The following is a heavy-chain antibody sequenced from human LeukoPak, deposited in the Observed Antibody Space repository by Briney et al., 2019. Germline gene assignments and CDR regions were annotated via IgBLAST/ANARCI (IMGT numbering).Heavy chain of an antibody. Sequence: GGTLRLSCAASGFTFSSYGMNWVRQAPGKGLEWVSFISSSSSYINYADSVKGRFTISRDNAKKSLYLQMNSLRAEDTAVYYCARLCIVGTKSAFDIWGQGTMVTVSS. CDR2: ISSSSSYI. CDR1: GFTFSSYG. D-gene: IGHD1-26*01. CDR3: ARLCIVGTKSAFDI. V-gene: IGHV3-21*01. J-gene: IGHJ3*02.